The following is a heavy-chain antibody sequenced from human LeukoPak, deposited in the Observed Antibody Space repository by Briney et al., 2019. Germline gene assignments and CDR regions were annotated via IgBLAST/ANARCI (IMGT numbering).Heavy chain of an antibody. CDR2: INHSGST. CDR3: AREVAGNYYYYGMDV. J-gene: IGHJ6*02. V-gene: IGHV4-34*01. Sequence: SETLSLTCAVYGGSFSGYYWSRIRQPPGKGLEWIGEINHSGSTNYNPSLKSRVTISVDTSKNQFSLKLSSVTAADTAVYYCAREVAGNYYYYGMDVWGQGTTVTVSS. D-gene: IGHD6-19*01. CDR1: GGSFSGYY.